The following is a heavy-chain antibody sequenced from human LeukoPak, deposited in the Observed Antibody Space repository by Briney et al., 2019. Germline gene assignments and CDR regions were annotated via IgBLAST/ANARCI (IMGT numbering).Heavy chain of an antibody. CDR2: IYHSGST. CDR3: ARVPPYASGWSKGVLDY. CDR1: GGSISSSSYY. V-gene: IGHV4-39*07. J-gene: IGHJ4*02. Sequence: SETLSLTCTVSGGSISSSSYYWGWIRQPPGKGLEWIGEIYHSGSTNYNPSLKSRVTISIDKSKNQFSLILSSVTAADTAVYYCARVPPYASGWSKGVLDYWGQGTLVTVSS. D-gene: IGHD6-19*01.